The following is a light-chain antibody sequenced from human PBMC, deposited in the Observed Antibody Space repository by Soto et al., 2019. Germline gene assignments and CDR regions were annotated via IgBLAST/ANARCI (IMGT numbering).Light chain of an antibody. V-gene: IGKV1-39*01. CDR2: AAS. J-gene: IGKJ1*01. CDR3: QQYNSYSGT. CDR1: QSISNF. Sequence: DIQMTQSPSSLSASVGDRVTITCRASQSISNFLNWYQQKPGKAPKLLISAASSFQGGVPSRFSGSGSGTDFTLTISSLQPEDFATYYCQQYNSYSGTFGQGTKVDIK.